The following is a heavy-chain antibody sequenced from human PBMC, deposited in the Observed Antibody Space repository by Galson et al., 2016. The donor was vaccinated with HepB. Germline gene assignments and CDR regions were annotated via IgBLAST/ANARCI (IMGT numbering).Heavy chain of an antibody. V-gene: IGHV4-59*01. CDR1: GGSIGNYH. CDR2: VHYTGST. J-gene: IGHJ5*02. Sequence: ETLSLTCSVSGGSIGNYHWSWIRQAPGKGLEWIGSVHYTGSTNYNPSPKSGVTMSIDTSKNQFSLELTSVTAADAAVYFCARALRPANRTRLDPWGQGTLVTVSS. D-gene: IGHD1-14*01. CDR3: ARALRPANRTRLDP.